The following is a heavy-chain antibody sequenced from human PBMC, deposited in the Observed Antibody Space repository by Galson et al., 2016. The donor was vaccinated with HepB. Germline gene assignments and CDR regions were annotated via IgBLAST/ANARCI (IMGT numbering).Heavy chain of an antibody. Sequence: SLRLSCAASGFSFSSYWMSWVRQAPGKGLEWVANIKQDGSEKYFLASVKGRFTVSRDNAQTSLYLQMNSLRAEDTAVYYCARWYHDFWSAYYNPQQTYCFDSWGQGTLVTVSS. CDR1: GFSFSSYW. V-gene: IGHV3-7*04. D-gene: IGHD3-3*01. J-gene: IGHJ4*02. CDR2: IKQDGSEK. CDR3: ARWYHDFWSAYYNPQQTYCFDS.